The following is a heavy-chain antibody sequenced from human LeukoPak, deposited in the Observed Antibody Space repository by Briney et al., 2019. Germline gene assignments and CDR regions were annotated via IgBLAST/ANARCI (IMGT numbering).Heavy chain of an antibody. Sequence: SETLSLTCTVSGGSISSYYWSWIRQPPGKGLEWIGYIYYSGSTNYNPSLKSRVTISVDTSKNQFSLKLSSVTAADTAVYYCARHNYGSGSYYRIGWFDPWGQGTLVTVSS. J-gene: IGHJ5*02. V-gene: IGHV4-59*08. CDR3: ARHNYGSGSYYRIGWFDP. D-gene: IGHD3-10*01. CDR1: GGSISSYY. CDR2: IYYSGST.